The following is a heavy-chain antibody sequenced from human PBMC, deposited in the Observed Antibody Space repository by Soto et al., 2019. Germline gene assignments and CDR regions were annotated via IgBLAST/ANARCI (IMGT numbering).Heavy chain of an antibody. CDR1: GFTFSSYG. J-gene: IGHJ4*02. CDR2: IWYDGSNK. CDR3: ARNHDYGDPRAPADY. Sequence: QVQLVESGGGVVQPGRSLRLSCAASGFTFSSYGMHWVRQAPGKGLEWVAVIWYDGSNKYYADSVKGRFTISRDNSKNTLYLQMNSLRAEDTAVYYCARNHDYGDPRAPADYWGQGTLVTVSS. V-gene: IGHV3-33*01. D-gene: IGHD4-17*01.